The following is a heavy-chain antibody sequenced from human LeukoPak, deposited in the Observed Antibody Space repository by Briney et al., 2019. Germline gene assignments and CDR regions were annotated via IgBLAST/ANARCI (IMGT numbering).Heavy chain of an antibody. J-gene: IGHJ4*02. CDR3: ARQFGTYLHYCND. Sequence: SETLSLTCTVSGGSISGFYWSWSRQPPGKGLEWIAFIYYSGSASYNPSLKSRVTISVDTSKNQFSLRLSSVTAADTAVYYCARQFGTYLHYCNDWCQGALVTVSS. CDR2: IYYSGSA. CDR1: GGSISGFY. V-gene: IGHV4-59*08. D-gene: IGHD3-16*01.